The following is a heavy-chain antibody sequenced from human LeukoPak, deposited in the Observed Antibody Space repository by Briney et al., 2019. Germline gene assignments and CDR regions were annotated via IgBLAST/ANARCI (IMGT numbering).Heavy chain of an antibody. CDR3: ARGPGGGATLDY. J-gene: IGHJ4*02. CDR1: GFTFSSYA. V-gene: IGHV3-30-3*01. D-gene: IGHD1-26*01. Sequence: QTGGSLRLSCAASGFTFSSYAMHWVRQAPGKGLEWVAVISYDGSNKYYADSVKGRFTISRDNPKNTPYLQMNSLRAEDTAVYYCARGPGGGATLDYWGQGTLVTVSS. CDR2: ISYDGSNK.